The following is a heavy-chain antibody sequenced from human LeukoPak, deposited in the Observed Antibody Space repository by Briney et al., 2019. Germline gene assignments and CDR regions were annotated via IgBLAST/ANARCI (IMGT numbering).Heavy chain of an antibody. CDR3: ASYSGSYGWFDP. V-gene: IGHV3-66*02. J-gene: IGHJ5*02. D-gene: IGHD1-26*01. Sequence: GGSLRLSCAASGFTDSSNYMSWVRQAPGKGLEWVSVIYSGGSTYYADSVKGRFTISRDNSKNTLYLQMNSLRAEDTAVYYCASYSGSYGWFDPWGQGTLVTVSS. CDR1: GFTDSSNY. CDR2: IYSGGST.